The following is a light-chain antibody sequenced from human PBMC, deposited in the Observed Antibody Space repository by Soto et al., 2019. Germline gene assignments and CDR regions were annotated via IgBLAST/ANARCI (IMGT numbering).Light chain of an antibody. J-gene: IGKJ1*01. CDR1: QTISGW. Sequence: DIQMTQSPSTLSASVGDRVTITCRASQTISGWLAWYQQKPGKAPNLLIYDASILEDGVPSRFSGSGAGTDFTLTISSLQPDDFATYYCQQLNSYPRTFGQGTKVDIK. CDR2: DAS. V-gene: IGKV1-5*01. CDR3: QQLNSYPRT.